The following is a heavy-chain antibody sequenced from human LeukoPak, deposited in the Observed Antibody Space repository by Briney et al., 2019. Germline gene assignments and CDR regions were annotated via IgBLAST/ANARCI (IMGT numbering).Heavy chain of an antibody. CDR3: AKEGLGSSWYPNYFDY. J-gene: IGHJ4*02. CDR1: GFTLSAYA. D-gene: IGHD6-13*01. Sequence: GGSLRLSCAASGFTLSAYAMHWVRQAPGKGREWVALISYDGSNKYYADFVKGRFTIPRDSSKNTLYLQVNSLRAEDTAVYYCAKEGLGSSWYPNYFDYWGQGTLVTVSS. CDR2: ISYDGSNK. V-gene: IGHV3-30*18.